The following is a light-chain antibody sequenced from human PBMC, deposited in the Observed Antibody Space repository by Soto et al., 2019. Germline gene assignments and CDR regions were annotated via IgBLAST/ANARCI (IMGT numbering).Light chain of an antibody. CDR3: QQSYSTPVT. CDR1: QSITRH. Sequence: DLQMTQSPPSLSASVGDRVTITCRASQSITRHLNWYQEKPGKAPKLLIYAASTLQSGVPSRFSGSGSGADFTLTISSLQPEDFATYYCQQSYSTPVTFGPGTKVDIK. J-gene: IGKJ3*01. V-gene: IGKV1-39*01. CDR2: AAS.